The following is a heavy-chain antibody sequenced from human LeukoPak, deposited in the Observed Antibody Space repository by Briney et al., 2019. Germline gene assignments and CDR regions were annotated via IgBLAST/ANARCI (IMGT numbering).Heavy chain of an antibody. CDR3: ATYYSSRGFDY. V-gene: IGHV3-11*04. CDR1: GFTFSDYY. J-gene: IGHJ4*02. D-gene: IGHD6-13*01. CDR2: ISSSGGTI. Sequence: GGSLRLSCAASGFTFSDYYMSWIRQAPGKGLEWVSYISSSGGTISYADSVKGRFTISRDNAKNSLYLQLNSLTAEDTAVYYCATYYSSRGFDYWGQGTLITVSS.